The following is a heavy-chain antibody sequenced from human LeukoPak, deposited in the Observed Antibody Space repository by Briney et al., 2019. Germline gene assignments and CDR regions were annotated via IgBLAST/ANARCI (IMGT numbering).Heavy chain of an antibody. CDR2: MNPNSGNT. V-gene: IGHV1-8*03. D-gene: IGHD5-18*01. J-gene: IGHJ4*02. CDR3: AGHTAMVI. CDR1: GYTFTSFG. Sequence: ASVKVSCKPSGYTFTSFGISWVRQAPGQGLEWMGWMNPNSGNTGYAQKFQGRVTITRNTSISTAYMELSSLRSEDTAVYYCAGHTAMVIWGQGTLVTVSS.